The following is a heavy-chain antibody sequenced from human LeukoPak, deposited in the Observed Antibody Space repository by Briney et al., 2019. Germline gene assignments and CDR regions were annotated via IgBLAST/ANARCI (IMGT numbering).Heavy chain of an antibody. CDR3: ARYSFPVGRHFDY. CDR1: GGSISSSSYY. J-gene: IGHJ4*02. V-gene: IGHV4-39*01. Sequence: SETLSLTCTVSGGSISSSSYYWGWIRQPPGKGLEWIGSIYYSGSTYYNPSLKSRVTISVDTSKNQFSLKLSSVTAADTAVYYCARYSFPVGRHFDYWGQGTLVTVSS. CDR2: IYYSGST. D-gene: IGHD1-26*01.